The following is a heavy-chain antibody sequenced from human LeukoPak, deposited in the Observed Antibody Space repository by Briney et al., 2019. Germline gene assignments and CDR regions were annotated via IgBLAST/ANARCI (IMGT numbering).Heavy chain of an antibody. CDR1: GGTFSSYA. CDR2: IIPIFGTA. D-gene: IGHD1-26*01. CDR3: AKEYSGSYGWYFDL. V-gene: IGHV1-69*13. Sequence: SVKVSCKASGGTFSSYAISWVRQAPGQGLEWMGGIIPIFGTANYAQKFQGRVTITADESTSTAYMELSSLRSEDTAVYYCAKEYSGSYGWYFDLWGRGTLVTVSS. J-gene: IGHJ2*01.